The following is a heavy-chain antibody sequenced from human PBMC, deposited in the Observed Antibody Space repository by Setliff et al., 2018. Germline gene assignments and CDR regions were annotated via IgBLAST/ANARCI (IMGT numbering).Heavy chain of an antibody. V-gene: IGHV3-15*07. CDR3: TTYCDSTTCALDY. CDR1: GLTFPNAW. D-gene: IGHD2-2*01. CDR2: IKGQTYRGAT. Sequence: PGGSLRLSCAASGLTFPNAWLNWVRQAPGKGLEWVGHIKGQTYRGATDYAAPLRGRFTISRDDSKNSLYLQMNSLKTEDTAVYYCTTYCDSTTCALDYWGQGILVTVSS. J-gene: IGHJ4*02.